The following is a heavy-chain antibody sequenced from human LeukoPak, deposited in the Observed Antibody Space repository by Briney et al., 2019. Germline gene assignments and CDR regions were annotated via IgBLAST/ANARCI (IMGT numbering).Heavy chain of an antibody. D-gene: IGHD2-15*01. CDR1: GFTFTSYS. V-gene: IGHV3-21*01. J-gene: IGHJ4*02. CDR2: ISSSSSYI. Sequence: GGSLRLSCAASGFTFTSYSMNLVRQAPGKGLEWVSSISSSSSYIHYAYSVKGRFTISRDNAKNSLYLQMSSLRAEDTAVYYCARGYCSGGNCYSTDYWGQGTLVTVSS. CDR3: ARGYCSGGNCYSTDY.